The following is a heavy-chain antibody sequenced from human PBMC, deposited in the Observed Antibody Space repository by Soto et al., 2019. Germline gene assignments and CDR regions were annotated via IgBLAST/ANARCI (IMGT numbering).Heavy chain of an antibody. CDR2: IYPGDHET. Sequence: GESLKISCQSSGYTFSNFWIGWVRQLPGKGLEWMGIIYPGDHETRYSPSFHGKVTISADRSINTAYLQWNSPEASDTAFYFCARSPRSRPYFDYWGQGALVTVSS. J-gene: IGHJ4*02. D-gene: IGHD6-13*01. CDR1: GYTFSNFW. V-gene: IGHV5-51*01. CDR3: ARSPRSRPYFDY.